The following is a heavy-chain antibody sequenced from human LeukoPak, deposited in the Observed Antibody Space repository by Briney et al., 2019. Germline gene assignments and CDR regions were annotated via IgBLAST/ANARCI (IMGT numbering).Heavy chain of an antibody. CDR1: GGTLSSYA. V-gene: IGHV1-69*13. J-gene: IGHJ4*02. CDR2: IIPIFGTA. Sequence: SVKVSCKASGGTLSSYAISWVRQAPGQGLEWMGGIIPIFGTANYAQKFQGRVTITADESTSTAYMELSSLRSEDTAVYYCARGYNYYGSGSSVQDYWGQGTLVTVSS. CDR3: ARGYNYYGSGSSVQDY. D-gene: IGHD3-10*01.